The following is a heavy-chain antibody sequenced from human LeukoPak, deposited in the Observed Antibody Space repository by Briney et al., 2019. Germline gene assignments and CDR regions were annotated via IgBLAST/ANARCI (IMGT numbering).Heavy chain of an antibody. CDR1: GYSFTSYW. V-gene: IGHV5-51*01. Sequence: GESLKISCKGSGYSFTSYWIGWVRQMPGKGLEWMGIIYPGDSDTRYSPSFQGQVTISADKSISTAYLQWSSLKASDTAMYYCARRPYCSSTSCYYNWFDPWGQGTLVTVSS. CDR3: ARRPYCSSTSCYYNWFDP. CDR2: IYPGDSDT. D-gene: IGHD2-2*01. J-gene: IGHJ5*02.